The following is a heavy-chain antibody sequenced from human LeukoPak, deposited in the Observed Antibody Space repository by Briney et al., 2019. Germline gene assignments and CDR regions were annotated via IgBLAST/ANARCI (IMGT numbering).Heavy chain of an antibody. D-gene: IGHD2-2*01. V-gene: IGHV1-46*01. CDR3: AREAGKGSTTYYYYYGMDV. CDR2: INPSGGST. Sequence: ASVKVSCKASGYTFTSYYMHWVRQAPGQGLEWMGIINPSGGSTSYAQKFQGRVTMTRDTSTSTVYMELSSLRSEDTAVYYCAREAGKGSTTYYYYYGMDVWGQGTTVTVSS. CDR1: GYTFTSYY. J-gene: IGHJ6*02.